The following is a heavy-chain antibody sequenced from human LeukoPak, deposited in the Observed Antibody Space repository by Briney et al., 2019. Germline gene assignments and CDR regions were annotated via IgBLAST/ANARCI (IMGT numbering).Heavy chain of an antibody. CDR2: IYSGGST. CDR1: GFTVSSNY. Sequence: GGSLRLSCAASGFTVSSNYMSWVRQAPGKGLEWVSVIYSGGSTYYADSVKGRFTISRHNSKNTLYLQMNSLRAEDTAVYYCARGPLGYSSGWYYNDYWGQGTLDTVSS. V-gene: IGHV3-53*04. D-gene: IGHD6-19*01. J-gene: IGHJ4*02. CDR3: ARGPLGYSSGWYYNDY.